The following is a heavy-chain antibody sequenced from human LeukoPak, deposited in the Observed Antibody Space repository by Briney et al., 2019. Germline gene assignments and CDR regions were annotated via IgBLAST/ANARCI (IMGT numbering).Heavy chain of an antibody. V-gene: IGHV5-51*01. CDR2: IYPGDSDT. CDR1: GYSFTSYW. CDR3: ARLKRPRIRYFDWLLTGAFNCFDP. D-gene: IGHD3-9*01. J-gene: IGHJ5*02. Sequence: GESLKISCKGSGYSFTSYWIGWVRQLPGKGLEWMGIIYPGDSDTTYSPSFQGQVTISANNSISTAYLQWSSLKASDTAMYYCARLKRPRIRYFDWLLTGAFNCFDPWGQGTLVTVSS.